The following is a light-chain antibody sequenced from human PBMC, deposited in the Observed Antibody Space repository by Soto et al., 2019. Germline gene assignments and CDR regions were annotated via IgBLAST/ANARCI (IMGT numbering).Light chain of an antibody. V-gene: IGKV3-11*01. CDR2: DAS. Sequence: EIVLTQSPATLSLSPGERATLSCRASQSIGNYLGWYQQKPGQAPRLLIYDASNRATGIPARFSGSGSGTDFTLTISSLEPEDFAVYYCQQRSNWVYTFGQGTKLEIK. J-gene: IGKJ2*01. CDR1: QSIGNY. CDR3: QQRSNWVYT.